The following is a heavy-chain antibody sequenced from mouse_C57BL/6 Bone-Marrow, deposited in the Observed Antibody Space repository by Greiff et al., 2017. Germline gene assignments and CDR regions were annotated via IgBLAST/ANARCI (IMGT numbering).Heavy chain of an antibody. CDR3: ARWTGFRGYFDV. J-gene: IGHJ1*03. CDR2: IDPSDSYT. CDR1: GYTFTSYW. Sequence: QVQLQQPGAELVKPGASVKLSCKASGYTFTSYWMQWVKQRPGQGLEWIGEIDPSDSYTNYNQKFKGKATLTVDTSSSTAYMQLSSLTSEDSAVYYCARWTGFRGYFDVWGTGTTVTVSS. V-gene: IGHV1-50*01.